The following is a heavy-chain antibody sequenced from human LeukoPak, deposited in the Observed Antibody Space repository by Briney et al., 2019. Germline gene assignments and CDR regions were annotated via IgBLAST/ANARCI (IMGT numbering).Heavy chain of an antibody. CDR1: GGTFSSYA. V-gene: IGHV1-69*04. CDR2: IIPILGIA. J-gene: IGHJ4*02. Sequence: SVKVSCKASGGTFSSYAISWVRQAPGQGLEWMGRIIPILGIANYAQKFQGRVTITADKSTSTVYMELSSLRSDDTAVYYCARVYDILTGYSLFDYWGQGTLVTVSS. CDR3: ARVYDILTGYSLFDY. D-gene: IGHD3-9*01.